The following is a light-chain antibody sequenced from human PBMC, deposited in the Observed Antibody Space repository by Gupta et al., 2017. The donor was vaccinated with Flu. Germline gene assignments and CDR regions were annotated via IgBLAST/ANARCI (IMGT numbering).Light chain of an antibody. V-gene: IGLV1-47*01. CDR1: SSNIGSNY. Sequence: QSVLTQPPSASGTHGQTVTISCSGSSSNIGSNYLYWYQQLPGTAPKLLIYRNNQRPSGVPDRFSGSKSGTSASLAISGLRSEDEADYYCAAWDDSLSGPEVFGGGTKLTVL. CDR3: AAWDDSLSGPEV. J-gene: IGLJ2*01. CDR2: RNN.